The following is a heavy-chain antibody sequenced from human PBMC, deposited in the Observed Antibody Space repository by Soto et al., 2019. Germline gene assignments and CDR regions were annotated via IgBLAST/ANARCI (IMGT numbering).Heavy chain of an antibody. V-gene: IGHV3-33*01. CDR3: AREVLVRGIKYHGMDV. D-gene: IGHD3-10*01. Sequence: QVQLVESGGGVVQPGRSLSLSCAASGFTFSSYGIHWVRQATCKVLEWVAVIWYDGSNKYYADSVKGRFTISRDNSKNTLDLQMNSLRADDTAVYYCAREVLVRGIKYHGMDVWGQGTTVTVS. CDR2: IWYDGSNK. CDR1: GFTFSSYG. J-gene: IGHJ6*02.